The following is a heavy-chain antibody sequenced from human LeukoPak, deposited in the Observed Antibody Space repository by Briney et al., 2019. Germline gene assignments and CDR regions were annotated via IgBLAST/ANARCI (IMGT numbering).Heavy chain of an antibody. CDR2: ISSSGGTT. J-gene: IGHJ6*02. V-gene: IGHV3-23*01. CDR1: GFPFSSYA. CDR3: AREASHVSGMDV. Sequence: GASLRLSCAASGFPFSSYAMGWVRQAPGKGLDWVSGISSSGGTTYYADSVKGRFTISRDNSKNTLSLQMNSLRPEDTAVYYCAREASHVSGMDVWGQGTTVTVSS.